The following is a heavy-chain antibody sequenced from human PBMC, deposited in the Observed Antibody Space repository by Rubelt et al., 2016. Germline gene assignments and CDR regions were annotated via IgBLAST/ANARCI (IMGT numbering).Heavy chain of an antibody. D-gene: IGHD3-22*01. J-gene: IGHJ4*02. V-gene: IGHV4-38-2*02. CDR1: GYSISSGYY. CDR2: IYHSGST. Sequence: QVQLQESGPGLVKPSETLSLTCTVSGYSISSGYYWGWIRQPPGKGLEWIGSIYHSGSTYYNPSLMSRVTIAVDTSNNQFSRKLSSVTAADTAVYYCAGGVDDSSGYPDYWGQGTLVTVSS. CDR3: AGGVDDSSGYPDY.